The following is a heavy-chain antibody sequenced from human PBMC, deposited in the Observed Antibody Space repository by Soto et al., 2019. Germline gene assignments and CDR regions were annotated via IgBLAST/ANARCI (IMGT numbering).Heavy chain of an antibody. CDR3: ERFSSSSDFDY. J-gene: IGHJ4*02. CDR1: GFTFSSYA. CDR2: ISYDGSNK. V-gene: IGHV3-30-3*01. Sequence: HPGGSLRLSCAASGFTFSSYAMHWVRQAPGKGLEWVAVISYDGSNKYYADSVKGRFTISRDNSKNTLYLQMNSLRAEDTAVYYCERFSSSSDFDYWGQGTLVTVSS. D-gene: IGHD6-6*01.